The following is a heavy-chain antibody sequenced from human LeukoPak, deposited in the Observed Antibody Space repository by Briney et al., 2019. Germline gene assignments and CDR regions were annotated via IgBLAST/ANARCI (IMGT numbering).Heavy chain of an antibody. J-gene: IGHJ4*02. CDR2: MRSDGSTK. CDR3: AKGYDSSGYYLDQ. Sequence: GGSLRLSCAASGFSLSSYGMHGVRQAPGKGLEWVAYMRSDGSTKYYADSVKGRFTISRDNYKNTLYLQMNSLRPEDTAVSYRAKGYDSSGYYLDQWGQGTPVTVS. CDR1: GFSLSSYG. V-gene: IGHV3-30*02. D-gene: IGHD3-22*01.